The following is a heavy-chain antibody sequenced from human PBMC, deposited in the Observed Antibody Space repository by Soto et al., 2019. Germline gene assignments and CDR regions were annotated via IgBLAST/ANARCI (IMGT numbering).Heavy chain of an antibody. CDR3: EREGIAAAGTNFDY. CDR1: GDSVSSNSAA. CDR2: TYNRSKWYN. D-gene: IGHD6-13*01. J-gene: IGHJ4*02. Sequence: SETLSLTCAISGDSVSSNSAAWNWIRQSPSRGLERLGRTYNRSKWYNDYAVSVKSRITINPDTSKNQFSLQLNSVTPEDTAVYYCEREGIAAAGTNFDYWGQGTLVTVSS. V-gene: IGHV6-1*01.